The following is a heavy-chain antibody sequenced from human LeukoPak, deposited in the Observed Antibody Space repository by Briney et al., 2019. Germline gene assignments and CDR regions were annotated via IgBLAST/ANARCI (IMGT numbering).Heavy chain of an antibody. J-gene: IGHJ4*02. CDR1: GFTFSSYS. Sequence: PGGSLRLSCAASGFTFSSYSMNSVRQAPGKGLEWVSSSSCSSSYIYYADSVRGRFTISRDNAKNSLYLQMNSLRAEDTAVYYCARDRIVGATFDYWGQGTLVTVSS. CDR2: SSCSSSYI. V-gene: IGHV3-21*01. CDR3: ARDRIVGATFDY. D-gene: IGHD1-26*01.